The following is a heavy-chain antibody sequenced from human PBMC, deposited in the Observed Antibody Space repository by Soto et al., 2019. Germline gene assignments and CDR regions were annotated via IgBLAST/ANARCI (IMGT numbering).Heavy chain of an antibody. D-gene: IGHD6-13*01. V-gene: IGHV4-39*01. Sequence: SETLSLTCTVSGGSISSSSYYWGWIRQGPVKGVEWSSSIDFSGSTCYNPSLKSRVTVSVDTAKIEFSLEVSSVTSAYTAVYYCARQQLVHYYYGMDVRRQGTTVT. CDR2: IDFSGST. CDR3: ARQQLVHYYYGMDV. CDR1: GGSISSSSYY. J-gene: IGHJ6*02.